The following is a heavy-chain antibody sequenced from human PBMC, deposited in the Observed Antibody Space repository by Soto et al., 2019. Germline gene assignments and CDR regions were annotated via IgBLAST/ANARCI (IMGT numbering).Heavy chain of an antibody. Sequence: SVKVSCKASGGTFSSYAISWVRQAPGQGLEWMGGIIPIFGTANYAQKFQGRVTITADESTSTAYMELSSLRSEDTAVYYCARDTSYCGGDCYQGGMDVWGQGTTVTVSS. CDR2: IIPIFGTA. J-gene: IGHJ6*02. CDR1: GGTFSSYA. CDR3: ARDTSYCGGDCYQGGMDV. D-gene: IGHD2-21*02. V-gene: IGHV1-69*13.